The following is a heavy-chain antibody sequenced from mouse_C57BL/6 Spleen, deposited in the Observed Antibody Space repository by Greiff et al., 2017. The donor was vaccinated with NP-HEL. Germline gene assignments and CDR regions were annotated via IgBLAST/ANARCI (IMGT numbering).Heavy chain of an antibody. D-gene: IGHD4-1*01. CDR2: ISGGGGNT. V-gene: IGHV5-9*01. CDR1: GFTFSSYT. J-gene: IGHJ3*01. Sequence: EVKVEESGGGLVKPGGSLKLSCAASGFTFSSYTMSWVRQTPEKRLEWVATISGGGGNTYYPDSVKGRFTISRDNAKNTLYLQMSSLRSEDTALYYCARQTSELGLFAYWGQGTLVTVSA. CDR3: ARQTSELGLFAY.